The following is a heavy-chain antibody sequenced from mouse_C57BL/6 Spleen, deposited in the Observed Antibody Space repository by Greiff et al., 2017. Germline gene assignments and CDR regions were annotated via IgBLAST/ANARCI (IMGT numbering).Heavy chain of an antibody. CDR1: GYTFTTYP. CDR2: FHPYNDDT. Sequence: VQLQESGAELVKPGASVKMSCKASGYTFTTYPIEWMKQNHGKSLEWIGNFHPYNDDTKYNEKFKGKATLTVEKSSSTVYLELSRLTSDDSAVYYCARGRYYSNSYYFDYWGQGTTRTVSS. J-gene: IGHJ2*01. CDR3: ARGRYYSNSYYFDY. D-gene: IGHD2-5*01. V-gene: IGHV1-47*01.